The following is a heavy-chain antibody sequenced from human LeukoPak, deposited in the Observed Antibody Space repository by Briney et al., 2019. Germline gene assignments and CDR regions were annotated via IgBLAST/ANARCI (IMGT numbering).Heavy chain of an antibody. V-gene: IGHV1-24*01. CDR2: FDPEDGET. CDR1: GYTLTELS. CDR3: ARASRRAGIAVAGQPPGY. J-gene: IGHJ4*02. D-gene: IGHD6-19*01. Sequence: ASMKVSCKVSGYTLTELSIHWVRQAPGKGLEWMGGFDPEDGETIYAQKFQGRVTMTRNTSISTAYMELSSLRSEDTAVYYCARASRRAGIAVAGQPPGYWGQGTLVTVSS.